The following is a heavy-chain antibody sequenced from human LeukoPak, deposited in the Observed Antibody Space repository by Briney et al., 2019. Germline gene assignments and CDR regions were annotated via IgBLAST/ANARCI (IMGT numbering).Heavy chain of an antibody. Sequence: SETLSLTCAVSGGSINHNNWWGWVRQPPGKGLEWIGEIYHSGSTNYNPSLKGRVTISVDTSKKQFSLKLSSVTAADTAVYYCARHGSGISRETYGFSPYMDVWDKGTTVTIPS. V-gene: IGHV4-4*02. CDR1: GGSINHNNW. CDR3: ARHGSGISRETYGFSPYMDV. CDR2: IYHSGST. J-gene: IGHJ6*03. D-gene: IGHD3-10*01.